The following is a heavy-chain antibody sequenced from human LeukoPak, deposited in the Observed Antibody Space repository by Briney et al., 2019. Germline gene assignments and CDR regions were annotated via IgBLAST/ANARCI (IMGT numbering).Heavy chain of an antibody. Sequence: ASVKVSCKASGYIFTDYYMHWVRQAPGQGLEWMGIINPSGGSTIYAQKFQGRVTMTRDTSTSTVYMELSSLRSEDTAVYYCARNGDWDLDYWGQGTLVTVSS. CDR1: GYIFTDYY. CDR2: INPSGGST. D-gene: IGHD4-17*01. V-gene: IGHV1-46*01. CDR3: ARNGDWDLDY. J-gene: IGHJ4*02.